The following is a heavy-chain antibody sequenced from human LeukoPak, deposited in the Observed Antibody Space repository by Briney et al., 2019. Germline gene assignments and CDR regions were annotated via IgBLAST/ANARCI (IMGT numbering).Heavy chain of an antibody. V-gene: IGHV1-8*01. Sequence: ASVKVSCKASGYTFTSYDINWVRQATGQGLEWMGWMNPNSGNTGYAQKFQGRVTMTTDTSTSTAYMELRSLRSDDTAVYYCARDILYSSSWYFDYWGQGTLVTVSS. J-gene: IGHJ4*02. CDR2: MNPNSGNT. CDR1: GYTFTSYD. CDR3: ARDILYSSSWYFDY. D-gene: IGHD6-13*01.